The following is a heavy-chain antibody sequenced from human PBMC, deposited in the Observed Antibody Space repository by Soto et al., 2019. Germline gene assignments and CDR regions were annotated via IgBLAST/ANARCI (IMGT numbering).Heavy chain of an antibody. V-gene: IGHV4-30-4*01. CDR1: GGSISSGDYY. Sequence: QVQLQESGPGLVKPSQTLSLTCTDSGGSISSGDYYWSWIRQPPGKGLEWIGYIYYSGSTYYNPSLKSRVTTSVDTSKNQFSLKLSSVTAADTAVYYCARVADCSGGRCYFSVDYWGQGTLVTVSS. CDR3: ARVADCSGGRCYFSVDY. CDR2: IYYSGST. J-gene: IGHJ4*02. D-gene: IGHD2-15*01.